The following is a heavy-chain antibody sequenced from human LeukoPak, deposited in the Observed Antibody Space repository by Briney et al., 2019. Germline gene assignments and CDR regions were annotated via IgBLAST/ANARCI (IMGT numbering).Heavy chain of an antibody. V-gene: IGHV4-34*01. CDR3: ARLRGDGVYNVNS. CDR2: INHSGST. D-gene: IGHD4-17*01. J-gene: IGHJ4*02. Sequence: SETLSLTCAVYGGSFSGYYWTWIRQPPGKGLEWIGEINHSGSTNYNPSLKSRVTISVDTSKNQFSLRLDSMNATDTAVYYCARLRGDGVYNVNSWGQGNLVTVSS. CDR1: GGSFSGYY.